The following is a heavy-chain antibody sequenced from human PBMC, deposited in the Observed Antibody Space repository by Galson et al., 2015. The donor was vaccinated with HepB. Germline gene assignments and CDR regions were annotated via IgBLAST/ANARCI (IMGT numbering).Heavy chain of an antibody. CDR3: AREALRFLEWGFYGMDV. D-gene: IGHD3-3*01. CDR2: TYYRSKWYN. CDR1: GDSVSSNSAA. V-gene: IGHV6-1*01. J-gene: IGHJ6*02. Sequence: CAISGDSVSSNSAAWNWIRQSPSRGLEWLGRTYYRSKWYNDYAVSVKSRITINPDTSKNQFSLQLNSVTPEDTAVYYCAREALRFLEWGFYGMDVWGQGTTVTVSS.